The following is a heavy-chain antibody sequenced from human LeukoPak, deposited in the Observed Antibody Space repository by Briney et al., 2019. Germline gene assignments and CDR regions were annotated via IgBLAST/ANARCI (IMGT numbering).Heavy chain of an antibody. CDR3: AREGYHDSSSYDEY. Sequence: GGSLRLSCAASGFTFSSYRMRWVRQAPGKGLVWVSHINSDGSGTSYADSVKGRFTISRDNAKNTLYLQMNSLRVEDTAVYYCAREGYHDSSSYDEYWGQGTLVTVSS. V-gene: IGHV3-74*01. CDR1: GFTFSSYR. D-gene: IGHD3-22*01. J-gene: IGHJ4*02. CDR2: INSDGSGT.